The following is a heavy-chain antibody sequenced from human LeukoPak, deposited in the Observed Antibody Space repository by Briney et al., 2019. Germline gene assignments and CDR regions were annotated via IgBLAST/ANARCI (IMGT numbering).Heavy chain of an antibody. CDR3: SRWINCSGGSCSYYFDY. D-gene: IGHD2-15*01. CDR2: INHSGST. CDR1: GGSYSGYY. Sequence: SETLSLTRVVYGGSYSGYYWSWLRQPPAKGLEWIGEINHSGSTNYNPSLKSRVNISVDTSKNQFSLKLSSVTAADTAVYYCSRWINCSGGSCSYYFDYWGQGTLVTVSS. J-gene: IGHJ4*02. V-gene: IGHV4-34*01.